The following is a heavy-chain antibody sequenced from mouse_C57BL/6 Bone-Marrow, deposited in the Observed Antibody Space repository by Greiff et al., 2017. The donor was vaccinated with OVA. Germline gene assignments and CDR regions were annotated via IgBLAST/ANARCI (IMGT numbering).Heavy chain of an antibody. CDR2: IYPRSGNT. V-gene: IGHV1-81*01. CDR3: AIEREFPNYCYD. J-gene: IGHJ2*01. CDR1: GYTFTSYG. Sequence: QVQLQQSGAELARPGASVKLSCKASGYTFTSYGISWVTQRPGQGLEWIGAIYPRSGNTYYTEKFKGKATMTADKSYSTAYMELRSLTSDYSAVDFCAIEREFPNYCYDWGQGTTLTVSS.